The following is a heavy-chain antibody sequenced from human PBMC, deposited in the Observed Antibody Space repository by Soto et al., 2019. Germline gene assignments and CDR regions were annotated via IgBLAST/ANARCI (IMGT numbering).Heavy chain of an antibody. CDR3: AKETYSGPLDY. D-gene: IGHD2-15*01. CDR1: GFTFGSYG. J-gene: IGHJ4*02. V-gene: IGHV3-30*18. CDR2: ISYDGSNK. Sequence: PGGSLRLSCAASGFTFGSYGMHWVRQAPGKGLEWVAVISYDGSNKYYADSVKGRFTISRDNSKNTLYLQMNSLRAENTAVYYCAKETYSGPLDYWGQGTLVTVSS.